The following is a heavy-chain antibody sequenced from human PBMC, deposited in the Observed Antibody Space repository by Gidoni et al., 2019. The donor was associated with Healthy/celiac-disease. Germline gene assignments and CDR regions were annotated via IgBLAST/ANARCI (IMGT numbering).Heavy chain of an antibody. V-gene: IGHV5-51*01. J-gene: IGHJ6*02. CDR2: IYPGDSDT. CDR1: GYSFASYW. CDR3: ARRGIAAAGTNYYGMDV. D-gene: IGHD6-13*01. Sequence: EVQLVQSGAEVKTPGESLKISCTASGYSFASYWIGWVRQMPGKGLEWMGIIYPGDSDTRYSPSFQGQVTISADKSISTAYLQWSSLKASDTAMYYCARRGIAAAGTNYYGMDVWGQGTRSPSP.